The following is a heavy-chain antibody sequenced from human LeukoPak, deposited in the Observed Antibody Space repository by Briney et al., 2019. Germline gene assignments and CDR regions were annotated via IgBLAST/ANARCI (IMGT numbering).Heavy chain of an antibody. J-gene: IGHJ4*02. D-gene: IGHD3-22*01. CDR2: ISAYNGNT. CDR3: ARGIVGPRRTTYYYDSSGYESGNLIDY. V-gene: IGHV1-18*01. Sequence: GSVKVSCKASGYTFTSYGISWVRQAPGQGLEWMGWISAYNGNTHYAQKLQGRVTMTTDTSTSTAYMEPRSLRSDDTAVYYCARGIVGPRRTTYYYDSSGYESGNLIDYWGQGTLVTVSS. CDR1: GYTFTSYG.